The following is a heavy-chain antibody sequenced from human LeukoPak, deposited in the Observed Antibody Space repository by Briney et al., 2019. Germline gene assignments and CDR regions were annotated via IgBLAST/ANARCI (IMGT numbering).Heavy chain of an antibody. V-gene: IGHV1-2*02. Sequence: ASVKVSCKASGYTFTGYYMHWVRQAPGQGLEWMGWINPNSGGTNYAQKFQGRVTMTRDTSISTAYMELSRLRSDYTAVYYSAREIDQYYYDSSGPLLWGQGTLVTVSS. CDR1: GYTFTGYY. CDR2: INPNSGGT. CDR3: AREIDQYYYDSSGPLL. D-gene: IGHD3-22*01. J-gene: IGHJ4*02.